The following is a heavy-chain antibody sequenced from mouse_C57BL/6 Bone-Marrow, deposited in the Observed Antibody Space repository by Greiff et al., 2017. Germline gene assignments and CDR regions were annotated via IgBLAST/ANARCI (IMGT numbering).Heavy chain of an antibody. CDR1: GYTFTSYW. CDR3: ARPNYYNYWYFYV. Sequence: QVQLQQPGAELVKPGASVKMSCKASGYTFTSYWITWVKQRPGQGLEWIGDIDPGSGSTNYNEKFKSKATLTVDTSSSTAYMQLSSLTSEYAAVYYYARPNYYNYWYFYVGGWGTAVTVSA. V-gene: IGHV1-55*01. CDR2: IDPGSGST. J-gene: IGHJ1*01. D-gene: IGHD1-1*01.